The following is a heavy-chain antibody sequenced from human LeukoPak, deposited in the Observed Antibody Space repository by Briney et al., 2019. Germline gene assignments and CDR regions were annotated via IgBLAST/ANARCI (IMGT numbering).Heavy chain of an antibody. V-gene: IGHV3-30*02. CDR1: GFTFSSYS. CDR3: ARDVFGAVAGHVFDY. CDR2: IQGDGSEK. D-gene: IGHD6-19*01. Sequence: GGSLRLSCAASGFTFSSYSMNWVRQAPGKGLEWVAFIQGDGSEKSSADSVKGRSSISRDKSKNTLYLQMDSLRAEDTAVYYCARDVFGAVAGHVFDYWGQGTLVTVSS. J-gene: IGHJ4*02.